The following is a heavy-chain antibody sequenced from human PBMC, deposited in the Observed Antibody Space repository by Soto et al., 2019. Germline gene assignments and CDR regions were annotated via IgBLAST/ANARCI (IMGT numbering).Heavy chain of an antibody. CDR2: IYYSAST. Sequence: QLQLQESGPGLVKPSSTLSLTCRFAGGSTSSNGYYWGWLRLPPGKGLEWIWTIYYSASTYYTPSLKSRITISEDTSVNEFALKLSSVTGADTALYYCARYVSMDCFDPWGRGALVAVS. V-gene: IGHV4-39*01. D-gene: IGHD2-8*01. CDR3: ARYVSMDCFDP. CDR1: GGSTSSNGYY. J-gene: IGHJ5*02.